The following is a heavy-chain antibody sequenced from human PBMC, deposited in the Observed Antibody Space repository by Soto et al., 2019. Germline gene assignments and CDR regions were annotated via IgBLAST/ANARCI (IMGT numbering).Heavy chain of an antibody. CDR3: VSGAFDI. J-gene: IGHJ3*02. CDR2: ISYDGSNK. Sequence: QVQLVESGGGVVQPGRSPRLSCAASGFTFSSYGMHWVRQAPGKGLEWVAVISYDGSNKYYADSVKGRFTISRDNSKNTLYLQMNSLRAEETAVYYCVSGAFDIWGQGTMVTVSS. V-gene: IGHV3-30*03. CDR1: GFTFSSYG.